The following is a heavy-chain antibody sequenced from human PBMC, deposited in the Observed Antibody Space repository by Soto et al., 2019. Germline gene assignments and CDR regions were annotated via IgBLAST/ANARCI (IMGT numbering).Heavy chain of an antibody. D-gene: IGHD3-22*01. CDR1: GGSVSSGSYY. J-gene: IGHJ6*02. V-gene: IGHV4-61*01. CDR3: ARDRDYYESHPGGMDV. Sequence: PSETLSLTCTVSGGSVSSGSYYWSWIRQPPGKGLEWIGYIYCSGSTNYNPSLKSRVTISVDTSKNQFSLKLSSVTAADTAVYYCARDRDYYESHPGGMDVWGQGTTVTVSS. CDR2: IYCSGST.